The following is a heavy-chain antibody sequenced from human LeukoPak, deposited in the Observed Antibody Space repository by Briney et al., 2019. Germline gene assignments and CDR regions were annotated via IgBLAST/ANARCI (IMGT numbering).Heavy chain of an antibody. CDR3: ARLLYSTDI. V-gene: IGHV3-48*03. Sequence: GSLRLSCAASGFTFSTYEMNWVRQAPGKGLEWVSYISSSGSTIYYADSVKGRFTISRDNAKNSLYLQMNSLRPEDTAVYYCARLLYSTDIWGQGTLVTVSS. CDR1: GFTFSTYE. CDR2: ISSSGSTI. J-gene: IGHJ4*02. D-gene: IGHD6-13*01.